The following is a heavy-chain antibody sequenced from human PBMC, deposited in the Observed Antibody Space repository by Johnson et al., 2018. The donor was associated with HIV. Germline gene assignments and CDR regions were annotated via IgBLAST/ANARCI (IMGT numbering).Heavy chain of an antibody. CDR1: GFTFSSYW. CDR3: AREVGARGSDAFDI. D-gene: IGHD1-26*01. Sequence: VQVVESGGGLVQPGGSLRLSCAASGFTFSSYWMSWVRQAPGKGLEWVANIKQDGSEKYYVDSVTGRFTISSDNAKNTLSLQMERLRPEDTAVYSCAREVGARGSDAFDIWGQGTMVTVSS. J-gene: IGHJ3*02. V-gene: IGHV3-7*01. CDR2: IKQDGSEK.